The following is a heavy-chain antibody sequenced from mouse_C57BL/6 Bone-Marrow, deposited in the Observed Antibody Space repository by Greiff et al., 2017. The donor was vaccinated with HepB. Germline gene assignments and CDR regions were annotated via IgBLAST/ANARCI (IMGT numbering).Heavy chain of an antibody. CDR3: ARSVVAPAMDY. CDR2: IDPSDSYT. Sequence: QVQLQQPGAELVRPGTSVKLSCKASGYTFTSYWMHWVKQRPGQGLEWIGVIDPSDSYTNYNQKFKGKATLTVDTSSSTAYMQLSSLTSEDSAVYYCARSVVAPAMDYWGQGTSVTVSS. D-gene: IGHD1-1*01. CDR1: GYTFTSYW. V-gene: IGHV1-59*01. J-gene: IGHJ4*01.